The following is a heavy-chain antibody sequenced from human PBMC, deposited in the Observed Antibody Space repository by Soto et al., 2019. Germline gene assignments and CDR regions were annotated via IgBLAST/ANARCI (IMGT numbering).Heavy chain of an antibody. CDR3: ARGPSIAVADELGSGSMDV. CDR1: GYTFTGYY. CDR2: INPNSGGT. V-gene: IGHV1-2*04. J-gene: IGHJ6*02. D-gene: IGHD6-19*01. Sequence: ASVKVSSQASGYTFTGYYMHWVRQAPGQGLEWMGWINPNSGGTNYAQKFQGWVTMTRDTSISTAYMELSRLRSDDTAVYYCARGPSIAVADELGSGSMDVWGQGTTVTVSS.